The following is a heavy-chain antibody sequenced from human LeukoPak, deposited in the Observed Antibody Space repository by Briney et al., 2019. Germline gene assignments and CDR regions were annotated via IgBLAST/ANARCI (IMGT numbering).Heavy chain of an antibody. J-gene: IGHJ5*02. V-gene: IGHV3-48*03. CDR2: ISSSGSTI. D-gene: IGHD3-10*01. CDR3: ARDYYGSGGYYP. Sequence: PGGSLRLSCAASGFTFSSYEMNWVRQAPGKGLEWVSYISSSGSTIYYADSVKGRFIISRDNAKNSLYLQMNSLRAEDTAIYYCARDYYGSGGYYPWGQGTLVTVSS. CDR1: GFTFSSYE.